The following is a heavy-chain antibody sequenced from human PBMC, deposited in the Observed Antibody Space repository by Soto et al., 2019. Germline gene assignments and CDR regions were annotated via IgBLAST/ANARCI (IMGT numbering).Heavy chain of an antibody. CDR1: GGSFSGYY. J-gene: IGHJ4*02. Sequence: SETLSLTCAVYGGSFSGYYWSWIRQPPGKGLEWIGEINHSGSTNYNPSLKSRVTISVDTSKNQFSLKLSSVTAADTAVYYWARGRSILGRYSSSLRGPYFDYWGQGTLVTVSS. CDR2: INHSGST. V-gene: IGHV4-34*01. CDR3: ARGRSILGRYSSSLRGPYFDY. D-gene: IGHD6-13*01.